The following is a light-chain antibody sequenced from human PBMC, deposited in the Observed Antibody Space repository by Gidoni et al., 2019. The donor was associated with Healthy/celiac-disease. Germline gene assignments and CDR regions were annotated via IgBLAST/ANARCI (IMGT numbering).Light chain of an antibody. CDR2: GAS. CDR3: QQYNNWPIT. CDR1: QSVSSN. Sequence: EIVMTQSPATLSVSLGERATLSCRASQSVSSNLAWYQQKPGQAPRLLSYGASTRATGIPARFSGSGSGTEFTLTISSLQSEDFAVYYCQQYNNWPITFGQGTRLEIK. J-gene: IGKJ5*01. V-gene: IGKV3-15*01.